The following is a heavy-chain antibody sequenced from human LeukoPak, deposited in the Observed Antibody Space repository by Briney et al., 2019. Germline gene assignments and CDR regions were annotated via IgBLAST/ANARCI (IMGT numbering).Heavy chain of an antibody. CDR2: INPNSGGT. D-gene: IGHD4-11*01. V-gene: IGHV1-2*02. J-gene: IGHJ4*02. Sequence: GASVKVSCKASGYTFTSYDINWVRQAPGQGLEWMGWINPNSGGTNYAQKFQGRVTMTRDTSISTAYMELSRLRSDDTAVYYCARATVTRDGDYWGQGTLVTVSS. CDR3: ARATVTRDGDY. CDR1: GYTFTSYD.